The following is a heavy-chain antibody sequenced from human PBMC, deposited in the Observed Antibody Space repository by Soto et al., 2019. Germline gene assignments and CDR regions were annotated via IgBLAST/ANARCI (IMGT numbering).Heavy chain of an antibody. CDR2: IIPMFAPA. J-gene: IGHJ6*02. CDR1: GGTFSSYA. Sequence: ASVKVSCKASGGTFSSYAITWVRQAPGQGLECLGGIIPMFAPANYAQKFQGRVTITADESTNTAYMELRSLRSEDTAVYYCTRGKAVRYCSGGTCSSSYGLDVWGQGTTVTVSS. V-gene: IGHV1-69*13. CDR3: TRGKAVRYCSGGTCSSSYGLDV. D-gene: IGHD2-15*01.